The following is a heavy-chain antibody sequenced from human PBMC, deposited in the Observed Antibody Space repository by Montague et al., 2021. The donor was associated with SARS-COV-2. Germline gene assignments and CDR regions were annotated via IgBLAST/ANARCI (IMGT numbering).Heavy chain of an antibody. V-gene: IGHV4-4*02. CDR3: ARGTIWFGELLTLRYFDY. CDR1: GGSISSSNW. CDR2: IYHSGST. Sequence: SETLSLTCAVSGGSISSSNWWSGVRQPPGKGLEWIGEIYHSGSTNYNPSLKSRVTISVDKSKNQFSLKLSSVTAADTAVYYCARGTIWFGELLTLRYFDYWGQGTLVTVSS. D-gene: IGHD3-10*01. J-gene: IGHJ4*02.